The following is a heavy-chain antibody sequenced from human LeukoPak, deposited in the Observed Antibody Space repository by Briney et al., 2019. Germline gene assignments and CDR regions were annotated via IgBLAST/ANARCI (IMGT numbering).Heavy chain of an antibody. Sequence: ASVKVSCKASGYTFTSYAMHWVRQAPGQRLEWMGWINAGNGNTKYSQKFKGRVTITRDTSASTAYMELSSLRSEDTAVYYCARGGITIFGVVIIRDYYGMDVWGQGTTVIVSS. CDR2: INAGNGNT. CDR1: GYTFTSYA. D-gene: IGHD3-3*01. CDR3: ARGGITIFGVVIIRDYYGMDV. V-gene: IGHV1-3*01. J-gene: IGHJ6*02.